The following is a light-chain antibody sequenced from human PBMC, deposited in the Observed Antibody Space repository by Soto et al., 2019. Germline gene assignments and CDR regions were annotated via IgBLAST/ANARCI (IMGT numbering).Light chain of an antibody. Sequence: QSALTQPPSVSGSPGQSVTISCTGTSSDVGNYNRVSWYQQPPGTAPKLMIYEVTNRPSGVPDRFSGSKSGNTASLTISGLQPEDEADYYCNSYTSSDSFVFGTGTKLTVL. J-gene: IGLJ1*01. V-gene: IGLV2-18*02. CDR2: EVT. CDR3: NSYTSSDSFV. CDR1: SSDVGNYNR.